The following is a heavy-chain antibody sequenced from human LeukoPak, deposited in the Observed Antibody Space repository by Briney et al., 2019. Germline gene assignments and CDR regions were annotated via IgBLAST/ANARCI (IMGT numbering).Heavy chain of an antibody. Sequence: SETLSLTCTVSGYSISSGYYWGWIRQPPGKGLEWIGSIYHSGSTYYNPSLKSRVTISVDTSKNQFSLKLSSVTAADTAVYYCARHGDYYDSSGNFDYWGQGTLVTVSS. D-gene: IGHD3-22*01. CDR2: IYHSGST. V-gene: IGHV4-38-2*02. CDR1: GYSISSGYY. J-gene: IGHJ4*02. CDR3: ARHGDYYDSSGNFDY.